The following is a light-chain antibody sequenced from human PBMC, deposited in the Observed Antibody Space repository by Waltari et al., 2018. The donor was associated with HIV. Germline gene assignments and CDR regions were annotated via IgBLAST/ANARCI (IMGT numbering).Light chain of an antibody. V-gene: IGKV3-20*01. CDR2: DTS. CDR3: QQYGGLPWT. CDR1: QSVSDPY. Sequence: EIVLTQSPGTLSLSPGERATLSCRASQSVSDPYLAWYQHNPGQAPRLLIYDTSTRATGIPDRFSGTGSGTDFSLTISKLEPEDFAMYDCQQYGGLPWTFGQGTKVEI. J-gene: IGKJ1*01.